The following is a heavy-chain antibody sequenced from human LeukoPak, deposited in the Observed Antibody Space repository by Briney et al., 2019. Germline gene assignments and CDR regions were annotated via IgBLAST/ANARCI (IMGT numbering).Heavy chain of an antibody. Sequence: GGSLRLSCGASGFTFSSYAMSWVRQAPGKGLEWVSAISGSGGSTYYADSVKGRFTISRDNSKNTLYLQMNSLRAEDTAVYYCAKGLSATPYYYYYMDVWGKGTTVTVS. CDR2: ISGSGGST. V-gene: IGHV3-23*01. J-gene: IGHJ6*03. CDR3: AKGLSATPYYYYYMDV. CDR1: GFTFSSYA. D-gene: IGHD2-15*01.